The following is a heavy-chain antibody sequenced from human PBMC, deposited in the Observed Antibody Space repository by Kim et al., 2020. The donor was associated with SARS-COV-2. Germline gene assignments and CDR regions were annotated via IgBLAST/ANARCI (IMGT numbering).Heavy chain of an antibody. CDR3: ARHPPISGAFDI. V-gene: IGHV5-10-1*01. Sequence: NYSPSFQGHVTISADKSISTAYLQWSSLKASDTAMYYCARHPPISGAFDIWGQGTMVTVSS. J-gene: IGHJ3*02. D-gene: IGHD1-20*01.